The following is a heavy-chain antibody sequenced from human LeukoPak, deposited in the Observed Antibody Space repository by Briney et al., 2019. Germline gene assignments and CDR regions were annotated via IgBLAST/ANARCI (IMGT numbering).Heavy chain of an antibody. CDR1: GGSISSGSYY. J-gene: IGHJ6*03. CDR3: ASRARTTSPYYYYYMDV. V-gene: IGHV4-61*02. CDR2: IYTSGGT. Sequence: SQTLSLTCTVSGGSISSGSYYWSWIRQPAGKGLEWIGRIYTSGGTNYNPSLKSRVTISVDTSKNQFSLKLSSVTAADTAVYYCASRARTTSPYYYYYMDVWGKGTTVTVSS. D-gene: IGHD4-17*01.